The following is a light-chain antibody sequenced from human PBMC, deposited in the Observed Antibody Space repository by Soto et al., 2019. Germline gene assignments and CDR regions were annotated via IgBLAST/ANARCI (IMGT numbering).Light chain of an antibody. CDR3: QQRSDWRIT. V-gene: IGKV3-11*01. CDR1: QSVSSS. CDR2: DTS. J-gene: IGKJ5*01. Sequence: EIELTQSPATLTLSPGERATLSCRASQSVSSSLAWYQQKHGQAPRLLISDTSNRATGIPARSSGSGSGTDFTLTISSLEPEDFELYYCQQRSDWRITFGQGTRLEIK.